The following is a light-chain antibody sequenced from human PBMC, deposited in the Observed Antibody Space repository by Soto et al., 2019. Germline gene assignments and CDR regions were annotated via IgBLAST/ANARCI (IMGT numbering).Light chain of an antibody. CDR1: QTILSN. J-gene: IGKJ5*01. V-gene: IGKV3-15*01. CDR3: QQHNDWPT. Sequence: EIVMTQSPATLSVSPVERVTLSFRASQTILSNLAWYQQKPGQAPRLLIYGASTRATGIPARFSGSGSGTEFILTISSVESEDFAIYYCQQHNDWPTFGQGTRLEI. CDR2: GAS.